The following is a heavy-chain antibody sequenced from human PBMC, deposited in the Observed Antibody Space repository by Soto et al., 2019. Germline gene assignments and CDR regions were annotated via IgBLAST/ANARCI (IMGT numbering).Heavy chain of an antibody. CDR1: GGSISSGGYY. J-gene: IGHJ4*02. D-gene: IGHD7-27*01. CDR2: IFYSGTT. Sequence: PSETLSLTCTVSGGSISSGGYYWSWIRQHPGKGLEWIGHIFYSGTTYYNPSLKSQVAISLDTSKNHFSLTLSSVTAADTAVYYCARGPSGDKVHYWGQGALVTVSS. V-gene: IGHV4-30-4*08. CDR3: ARGPSGDKVHY.